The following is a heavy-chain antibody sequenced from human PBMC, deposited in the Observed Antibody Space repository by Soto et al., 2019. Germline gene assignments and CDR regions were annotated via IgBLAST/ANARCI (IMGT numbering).Heavy chain of an antibody. CDR3: ARDVGTTVTTWVYYYGMDV. D-gene: IGHD4-17*01. V-gene: IGHV1-69*13. CDR1: GGTFSSYA. CDR2: IIPIFGTA. Sequence: ASVKVSCKASGGTFSSYAISWVRQAPGQGLEWMGGIIPIFGTANYAQKFQGRVTITADESTSTAYMELSSLRSEDTAVYYCARDVGTTVTTWVYYYGMDVWGQGTTVTVSS. J-gene: IGHJ6*02.